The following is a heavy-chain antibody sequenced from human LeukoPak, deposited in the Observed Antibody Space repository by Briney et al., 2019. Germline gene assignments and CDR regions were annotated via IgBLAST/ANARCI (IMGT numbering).Heavy chain of an antibody. V-gene: IGHV4-39*07. CDR3: ARDRSIQPDDYYYYMDV. J-gene: IGHJ6*03. Sequence: SETLSLTCTVSGGSISSSSYYWGWIRQPPGKGLEWIGSIYYSGSTDYNPSLKSRVTISVDTSKNQFSLKLSSVTAADTAVYYCARDRSIQPDDYYYYMDVWGKGTTVTVSS. D-gene: IGHD5-18*01. CDR1: GGSISSSSYY. CDR2: IYYSGST.